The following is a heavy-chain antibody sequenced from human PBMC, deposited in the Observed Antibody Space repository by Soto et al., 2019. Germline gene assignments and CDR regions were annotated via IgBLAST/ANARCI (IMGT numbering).Heavy chain of an antibody. CDR1: GGTFSSYA. J-gene: IGHJ5*02. CDR3: ARVSFCSGGSCYSGKRVVHWFDP. D-gene: IGHD2-15*01. CDR2: IIPIFGTA. V-gene: IGHV1-69*13. Sequence: SVKVSCKASGGTFSSYAISWVRQAPGQGLEWMGGIIPIFGTANYAQKFQGRVTITADESTSTAYMELSSLRSEGTAVYYCARVSFCSGGSCYSGKRVVHWFDPWGQGTLVTVSS.